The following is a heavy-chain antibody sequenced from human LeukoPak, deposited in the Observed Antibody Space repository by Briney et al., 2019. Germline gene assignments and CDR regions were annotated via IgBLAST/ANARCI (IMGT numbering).Heavy chain of an antibody. CDR3: ARPHRYCSSTSCFYY. CDR2: INPNSGGT. Sequence: ASVKVSRKASGYTFTGYYMHRVRQAPGQGLGWMGGINPNSGGTNYAQKFQGRVTMTRDTSISTAYLELSRLRSDDTAVDYCARPHRYCSSTSCFYYWGQGTLVTVSS. V-gene: IGHV1-2*02. CDR1: GYTFTGYY. J-gene: IGHJ4*02. D-gene: IGHD2-2*01.